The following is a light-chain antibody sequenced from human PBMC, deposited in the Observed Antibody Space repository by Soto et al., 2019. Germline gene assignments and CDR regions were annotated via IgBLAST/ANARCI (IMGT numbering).Light chain of an antibody. J-gene: IGLJ3*02. Sequence: QSALTQPPSASGSPGQSVTISCTGTSSDVGGSNFVSWYQQHPGKAPKLMIYVVSKRPSGVPDRFSGSKSGNTASLTVSGLQSEDEADYYCSSYAGYNTVVFGGGTKVTVL. CDR3: SSYAGYNTVV. CDR1: SSDVGGSNF. V-gene: IGLV2-8*01. CDR2: VVS.